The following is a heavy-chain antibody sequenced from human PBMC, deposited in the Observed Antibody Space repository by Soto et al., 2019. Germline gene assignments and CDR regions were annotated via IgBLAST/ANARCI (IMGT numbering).Heavy chain of an antibody. J-gene: IGHJ6*02. D-gene: IGHD3-22*01. CDR3: ARERSSGYYPHYDMDV. CDR2: ISFDGSNQ. Sequence: PGGSLRLSCGASKFTFSSYPMHWVRQAPGKGLEWVALISFDGSNQYYADSVKGRFTISRDNSRNTLYLQMNSLRAGDTAVYFCARERSSGYYPHYDMDVWGQGTTVTVSS. V-gene: IGHV3-30-3*01. CDR1: KFTFSSYP.